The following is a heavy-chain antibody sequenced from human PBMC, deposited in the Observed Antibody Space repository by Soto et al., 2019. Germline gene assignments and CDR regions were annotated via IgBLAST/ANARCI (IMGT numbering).Heavy chain of an antibody. CDR1: GFTFSSYA. J-gene: IGHJ6*02. D-gene: IGHD5-12*01. CDR3: AMWINYGMDV. CDR2: ISYDGSNK. Sequence: QVQLVESGGGVVQTGRSLRLSCAASGFTFSSYAMHWVRQAPGKGLEWVAVISYDGSNKYYADSVKGRFTISRDNSKNTLYLQMNSLRAEDTAVYYCAMWINYGMDVWGQGTTVTVSS. V-gene: IGHV3-30-3*01.